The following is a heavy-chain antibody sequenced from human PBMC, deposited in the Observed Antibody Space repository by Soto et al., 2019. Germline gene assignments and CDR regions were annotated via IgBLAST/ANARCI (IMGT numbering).Heavy chain of an antibody. J-gene: IGHJ6*02. V-gene: IGHV1-8*01. CDR1: GYTFTGYD. CDR2: MNPNSGNT. Sequence: QVQLVQSGAEVKKPGASVKVSCKASGYTFTGYDINWVRQATGQGLEWMGWMNPNSGNTGYAQKFQGRVTMPRDTSISTADMELRSLRSEDTAGYYCARTLYYYGMDVWGQGTTVTVSS. CDR3: ARTLYYYGMDV.